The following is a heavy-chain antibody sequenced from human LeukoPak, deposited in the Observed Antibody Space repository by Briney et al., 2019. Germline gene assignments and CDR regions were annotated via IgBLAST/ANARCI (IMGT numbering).Heavy chain of an antibody. Sequence: SETLSLTCDVSGGSIDSTNWWNWVRQPPGKGLEWIGEIHHDGRINYNPSLESRVTLSVDKSKNQFSLRLNSVTAADTAMYYCARSHDHLWGNYPDYWGQGTLVTVSS. CDR1: GGSIDSTNW. CDR2: IHHDGRI. CDR3: ARSHDHLWGNYPDY. J-gene: IGHJ4*02. V-gene: IGHV4/OR15-8*01. D-gene: IGHD3-16*02.